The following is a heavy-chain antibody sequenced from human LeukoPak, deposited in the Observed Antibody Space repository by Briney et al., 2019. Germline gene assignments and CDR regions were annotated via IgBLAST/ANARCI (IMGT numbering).Heavy chain of an antibody. CDR3: ARTTEGYCSSASCFGFSYSYYMDV. D-gene: IGHD2-2*01. CDR1: GGSFSGYY. J-gene: IGHJ6*03. Sequence: SETLSLTCAVYGGSFSGYYWSWIRQPPGKGLEWIGEINHSGSTNYNPSLKSRVTISVDTSKNQFSLKLSSVIAADTAVYYCARTTEGYCSSASCFGFSYSYYMDVWGKGTTVTISS. V-gene: IGHV4-34*01. CDR2: INHSGST.